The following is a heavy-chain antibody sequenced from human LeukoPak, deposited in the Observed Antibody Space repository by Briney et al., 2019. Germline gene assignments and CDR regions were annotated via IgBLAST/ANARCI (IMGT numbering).Heavy chain of an antibody. CDR2: IYYSGTT. D-gene: IGHD3-10*01. J-gene: IGHJ4*02. CDR1: GGSISSYF. V-gene: IGHV4-59*08. Sequence: SETLSLTCTVSGGSISSYFWSWIRQPPGKGLEHIGHIYYSGTTNYNPPLKSRVTISVDTSKNQFSLSLLSVTAADTGVYYCARHYNSWSYPLDYWVQGSLVSVS. CDR3: ARHYNSWSYPLDY.